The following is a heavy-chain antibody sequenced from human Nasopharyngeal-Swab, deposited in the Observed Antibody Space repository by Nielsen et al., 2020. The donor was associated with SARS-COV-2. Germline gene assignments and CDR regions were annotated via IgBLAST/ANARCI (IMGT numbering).Heavy chain of an antibody. D-gene: IGHD6-13*01. CDR2: IYYNGNT. V-gene: IGHV4-39*01. CDR3: VRSSSWYYFDY. CDR1: GDSIAYSTFY. J-gene: IGHJ4*02. Sequence: SETLSLPCTVSGDSIAYSTFYWGWIRQPPGKGREWMGNIYYNGNTYQNPSLKSRLTISIDKSKNQFPLQLSSVTAADTAVYYCVRSSSWYYFDYWAQGTQVTVSS.